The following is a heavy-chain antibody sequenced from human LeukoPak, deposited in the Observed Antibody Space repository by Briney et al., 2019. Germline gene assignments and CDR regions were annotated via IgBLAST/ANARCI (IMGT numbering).Heavy chain of an antibody. V-gene: IGHV4-59*01. Sequence: SETLSLTCTASGGSISNYYWSWIRQPPGKGLEWIGYIYSSGSTNYNPSLKSRVTIPVDTSKNQFSLKLSSVTAADTAVYYCAREGSTNILDYWGQGTLVTVSS. CDR2: IYSSGST. CDR3: AREGSTNILDY. J-gene: IGHJ4*02. CDR1: GGSISNYY. D-gene: IGHD2-2*01.